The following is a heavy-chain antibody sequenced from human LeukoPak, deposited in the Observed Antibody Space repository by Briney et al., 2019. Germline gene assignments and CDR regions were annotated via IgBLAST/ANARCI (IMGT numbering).Heavy chain of an antibody. CDR3: AKESCSGGSCYSFDY. V-gene: IGHV3-23*01. Sequence: GGSLRLSCAASGFTVSSNYMSWVRQAPGKGLEWVSVISGSGGSTYYADSVKGRFTISRDNSKNTLYLQMNSLRAEDAAVYYCAKESCSGGSCYSFDYWGQGTLVTVSS. CDR2: ISGSGGST. CDR1: GFTVSSNY. D-gene: IGHD2-15*01. J-gene: IGHJ4*02.